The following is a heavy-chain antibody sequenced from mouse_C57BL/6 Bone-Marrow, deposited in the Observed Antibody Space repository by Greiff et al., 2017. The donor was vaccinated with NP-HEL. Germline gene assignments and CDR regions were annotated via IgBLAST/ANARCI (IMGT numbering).Heavy chain of an antibody. CDR2: IHPNSGST. D-gene: IGHD5-1*01. J-gene: IGHJ1*03. V-gene: IGHV1-64*01. CDR1: GYTFTSYW. Sequence: QVQLQQSGAELVKPGASVKLSCKASGYTFTSYWMHWVKQRPGHGLEWIGMIHPNSGSTNYNEKFKSKATLTVDKSSSTAYMQLSSLTSEDSAVYYCARYLYWYFDVWGTGTTVTVSS. CDR3: ARYLYWYFDV.